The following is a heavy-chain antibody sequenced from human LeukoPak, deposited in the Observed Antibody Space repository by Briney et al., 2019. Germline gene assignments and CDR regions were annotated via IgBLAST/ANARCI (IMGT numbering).Heavy chain of an antibody. J-gene: IGHJ5*02. Sequence: AASVKVSCKASGYTFTSYDINWVRQAPGQGLEWMGWMNPNSGNTGYAQKFQGRVTITRNTSISTAYMELSSLRSEDTAEYYWARAPRITMVRGVIYWFDPWGQGTLVTVSS. D-gene: IGHD3-10*01. CDR3: ARAPRITMVRGVIYWFDP. V-gene: IGHV1-8*03. CDR1: GYTFTSYD. CDR2: MNPNSGNT.